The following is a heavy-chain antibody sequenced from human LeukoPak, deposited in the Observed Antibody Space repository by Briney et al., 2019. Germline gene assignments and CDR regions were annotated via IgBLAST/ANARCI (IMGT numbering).Heavy chain of an antibody. D-gene: IGHD6-13*01. Sequence: GGSLRLSCAASGFTFSSYSMNWVRQAPGKGLGWVSYISSSSSTIYYADSVKGRFTISRDNAKNSLYLQMNSLRAEDAAVYYCARIQQLGQDYWGQGTLVTVSS. CDR2: ISSSSSTI. CDR3: ARIQQLGQDY. J-gene: IGHJ4*02. CDR1: GFTFSSYS. V-gene: IGHV3-48*01.